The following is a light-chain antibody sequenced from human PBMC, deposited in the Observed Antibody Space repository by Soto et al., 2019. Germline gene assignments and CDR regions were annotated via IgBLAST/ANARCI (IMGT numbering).Light chain of an antibody. CDR3: QQSYSGPPT. Sequence: DIQLTQSPSSLAASIGDRVTITCRASQYISGYLNWYQQKPGKAPRLLIYTASTLQSGVPSRFGGSGSGTDFTLTISSLQAEDFATFYCQQSYSGPPTFGQGTKLEIK. V-gene: IGKV1-39*01. J-gene: IGKJ2*01. CDR2: TAS. CDR1: QYISGY.